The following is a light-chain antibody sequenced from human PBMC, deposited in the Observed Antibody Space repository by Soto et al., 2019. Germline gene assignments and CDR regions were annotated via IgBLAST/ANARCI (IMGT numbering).Light chain of an antibody. J-gene: IGKJ4*01. CDR3: QQLNTCPLT. V-gene: IGKV3-11*01. CDR2: DVS. Sequence: EIVLTQSPATRSSSPGDRATLSCRASQSIRSDLAWYQQKPGQAPRLLIYDVSRRATGIPARFSGSGSGTDFTLTISSLKPVEFAVYDCQQLNTCPLTFGGGTKVEIK. CDR1: QSIRSD.